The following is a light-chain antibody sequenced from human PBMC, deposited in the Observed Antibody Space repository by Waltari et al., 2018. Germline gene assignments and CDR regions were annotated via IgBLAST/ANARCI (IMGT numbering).Light chain of an antibody. V-gene: IGLV3-25*03. Sequence: SYELTQSPSVSLSPGQTARITCSGDALPKTYAYWYQKKPGQAPVLIIFKDRERPAGIPGRLAGSTSGTTVTLTITGVQAEDEADYYCLSPETRGSWVFGGGTKLTVL. J-gene: IGLJ2*01. CDR2: KDR. CDR3: LSPETRGSWV. CDR1: ALPKTY.